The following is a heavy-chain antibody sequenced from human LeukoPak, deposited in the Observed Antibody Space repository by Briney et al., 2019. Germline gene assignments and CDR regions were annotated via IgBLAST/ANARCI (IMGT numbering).Heavy chain of an antibody. CDR1: GDSISSSSYY. Sequence: PSETLSLTCTVSGDSISSSSYYWGWIRQPPGKGLEWIGSIYYSGSTYYNPSLKSRVTISVDTSKNQFSLKLSSVTAADTAVYYCARGLKYSSSSRPYYYYYYYMDVWGKGTTVTVSS. D-gene: IGHD6-6*01. CDR3: ARGLKYSSSSRPYYYYYYYMDV. CDR2: IYYSGST. J-gene: IGHJ6*03. V-gene: IGHV4-39*01.